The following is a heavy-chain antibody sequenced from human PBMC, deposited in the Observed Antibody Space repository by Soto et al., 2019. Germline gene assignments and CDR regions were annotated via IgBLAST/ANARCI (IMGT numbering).Heavy chain of an antibody. J-gene: IGHJ6*02. CDR2: IYYSGST. CDR1: GGYISSGGYY. CDR3: AREVTGTTYDYYYGMDV. Sequence: QVHLQESGPGLVKPSQTLSLTCTVSGGYISSGGYYWNWIRQHPGKGLEWIGYIYYSGSTYYNPSLKSRVTISVDTSKNQFSLKLSSVTAADTAVYYCAREVTGTTYDYYYGMDVWGQGTTVTVSS. V-gene: IGHV4-31*03. D-gene: IGHD1-7*01.